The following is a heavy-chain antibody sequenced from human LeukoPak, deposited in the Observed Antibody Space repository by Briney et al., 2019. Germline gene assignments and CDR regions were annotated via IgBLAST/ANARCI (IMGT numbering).Heavy chain of an antibody. CDR1: GGSISNYY. CDR2: IYSTGST. Sequence: PSETLSLTCTVSGGSISNYYGSWIRQPPGQGLEWIAYIYSTGSTYYNPSLKSRVTMSVDTSKNQFSLRLSSVTAADTAVYYCARHISGGATLDWGQGTLVTVSS. V-gene: IGHV4-59*08. CDR3: ARHISGGATLD. D-gene: IGHD6-19*01. J-gene: IGHJ4*02.